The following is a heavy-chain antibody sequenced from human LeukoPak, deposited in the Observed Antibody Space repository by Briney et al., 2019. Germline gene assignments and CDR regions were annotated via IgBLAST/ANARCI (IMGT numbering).Heavy chain of an antibody. V-gene: IGHV4-59*01. J-gene: IGHJ6*02. CDR2: MYYSGSP. Sequence: SETLSLTCTVSGASISSYYLSWIRQPPGKGLEWIGYMYYSGSPMYNPSLESRVTISLDTPKNQFSLKLSSVTAADTAVYYCARSAYSGYDPSYGMDVRGQGYSVTVSS. D-gene: IGHD5-12*01. CDR3: ARSAYSGYDPSYGMDV. CDR1: GASISSYY.